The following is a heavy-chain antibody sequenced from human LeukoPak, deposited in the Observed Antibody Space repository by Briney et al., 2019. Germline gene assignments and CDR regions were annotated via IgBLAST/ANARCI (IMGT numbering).Heavy chain of an antibody. Sequence: PGGSLRLSCVASGFTFSSYGMHWVRQAPGKGLEWVAFIRYDGSNKYYADSVKGRFTISRDNSKNTLYLQMNSLRAEDTAVYYCAKDRLRQWSSSSGRNYYYYYYMDVWGKGTTVTVSS. D-gene: IGHD6-6*01. CDR1: GFTFSSYG. J-gene: IGHJ6*03. CDR3: AKDRLRQWSSSSGRNYYYYYYMDV. CDR2: IRYDGSNK. V-gene: IGHV3-30*02.